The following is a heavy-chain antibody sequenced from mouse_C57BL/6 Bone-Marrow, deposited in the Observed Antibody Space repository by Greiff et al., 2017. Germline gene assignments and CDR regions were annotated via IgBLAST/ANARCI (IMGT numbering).Heavy chain of an antibody. CDR3: ARQEYYGSSWCAY. V-gene: IGHV5-12*01. Sequence: DVHLVESGGGLVQPGGSLKLSCAASGFTFSDYYMYWVRQTPEKRLEWVAYISNGGGSTYYPDTVKGRFTISRDNAKNTLYLQMSRLKSEDTAMYYCARQEYYGSSWCAYWGQGTLVTVSA. J-gene: IGHJ3*01. CDR1: GFTFSDYY. CDR2: ISNGGGST. D-gene: IGHD1-1*01.